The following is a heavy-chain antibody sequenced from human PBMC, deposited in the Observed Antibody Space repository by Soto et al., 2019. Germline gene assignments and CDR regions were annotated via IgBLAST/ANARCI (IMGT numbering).Heavy chain of an antibody. CDR3: AREWNHYYYDSSGYSHEFDY. Sequence: GGSLRLSCAASGFTFSSYEMNWVRQAPGKGLEWVSYISSSGSTIYYADSVKGRFTISRDNAKNSLYRQMNSLRAEDTAVYYCAREWNHYYYDSSGYSHEFDYWGQGTLVTVSS. J-gene: IGHJ4*02. CDR2: ISSSGSTI. D-gene: IGHD3-22*01. V-gene: IGHV3-48*03. CDR1: GFTFSSYE.